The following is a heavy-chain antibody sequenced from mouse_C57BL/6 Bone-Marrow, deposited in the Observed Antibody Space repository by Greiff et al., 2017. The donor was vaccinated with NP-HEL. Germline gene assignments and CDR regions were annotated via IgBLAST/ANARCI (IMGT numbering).Heavy chain of an antibody. Sequence: EVQLQQSGPELVKPGASVKISCKASGYTFTDYYMNWVKQSHGKSLEWIGDINPNNGGTSYNQKFKGKATLTVDKSSSTAYMELRSLTSEDSAVYYCARGLRARWGQGTTLTVSS. V-gene: IGHV1-26*01. CDR2: INPNNGGT. J-gene: IGHJ2*01. CDR3: ARGLRAR. D-gene: IGHD1-1*01. CDR1: GYTFTDYY.